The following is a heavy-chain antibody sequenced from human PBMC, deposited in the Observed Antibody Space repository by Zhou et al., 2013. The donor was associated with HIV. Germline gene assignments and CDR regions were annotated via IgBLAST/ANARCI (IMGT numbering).Heavy chain of an antibody. D-gene: IGHD2-8*01. V-gene: IGHV1-69*04. J-gene: IGHJ5*02. CDR2: IIPILGIA. CDR3: AIHRDGVWASFDP. Sequence: QVQLVQSGAEVKKPGSSVKVSCKASGGTFSSYAISWVRQAPGQGLEWMGRIIPILGIANYAQKFQGRVTITADKSTSTAYMELSSLRSEDTAVYYCAIHRDGVWASFDPWGQGTLVTVSS. CDR1: GGTFSSYA.